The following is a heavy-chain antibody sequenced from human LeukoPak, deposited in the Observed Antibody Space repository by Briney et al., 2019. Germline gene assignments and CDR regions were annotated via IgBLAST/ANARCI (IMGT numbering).Heavy chain of an antibody. V-gene: IGHV3-53*01. CDR3: ASGGLGARKYYSDPFHF. J-gene: IGHJ4*02. CDR2: LYSAGST. D-gene: IGHD3-10*01. Sequence: GGSLRLSCAASGFTVSSNYMSWVRQAPGKGLEWVSILYSAGSTYYAASVRGRFTISRDSSKNTVCLQMNSLTAEDTAVYYCASGGLGARKYYSDPFHFWGQGTLVTVSS. CDR1: GFTVSSNY.